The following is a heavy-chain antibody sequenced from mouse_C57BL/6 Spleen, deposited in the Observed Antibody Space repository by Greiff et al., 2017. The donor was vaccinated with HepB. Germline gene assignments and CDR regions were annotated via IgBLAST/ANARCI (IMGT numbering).Heavy chain of an antibody. CDR1: GFTFTDYY. V-gene: IGHV7-3*01. Sequence: EVMLVESGGGLVQPGGSLSLSCAASGFTFTDYYMSWVRQPPGKALEWLGFIRNKANGYTTEYSASVKGRFTISRDNSQSILYLQMNALRAEDSATYYCASPSSYGYFDVWGTGTTVTVSS. CDR3: ASPSSYGYFDV. J-gene: IGHJ1*03. D-gene: IGHD2-10*02. CDR2: IRNKANGYTT.